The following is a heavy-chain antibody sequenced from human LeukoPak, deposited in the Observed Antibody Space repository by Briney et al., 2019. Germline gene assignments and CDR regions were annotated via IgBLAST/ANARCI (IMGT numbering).Heavy chain of an antibody. D-gene: IGHD3-22*01. CDR2: IYYTGNT. Sequence: SETPSLTCTVSGGSISSYYWSWIRQPPGKGLEWIGFIYYTGNTNYNSSLKSRVTISVDTSKNQFSLKLISVTAADTAVYYCARGISGYYYDSSGGSSRYYFDYWGQGSLVSVSS. CDR3: ARGISGYYYDSSGGSSRYYFDY. CDR1: GGSISSYY. V-gene: IGHV4-59*01. J-gene: IGHJ4*02.